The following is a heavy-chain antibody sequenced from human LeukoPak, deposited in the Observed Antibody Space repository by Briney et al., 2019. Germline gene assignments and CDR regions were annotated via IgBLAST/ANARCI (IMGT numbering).Heavy chain of an antibody. CDR3: TTDEGVVIIGQNWFDP. J-gene: IGHJ5*02. CDR1: GFTFSNAW. D-gene: IGHD3-3*01. CDR2: IKSKTDGGTT. Sequence: GGSLRLSCAASGFTFSNAWMNWVRQAPGKGLEWVGRIKSKTDGGTTDYAAPVKGRFTISRDDSKNTLYLQMNSLKTEDTAVCYCTTDEGVVIIGQNWFDPWGQGTLVTVSS. V-gene: IGHV3-15*07.